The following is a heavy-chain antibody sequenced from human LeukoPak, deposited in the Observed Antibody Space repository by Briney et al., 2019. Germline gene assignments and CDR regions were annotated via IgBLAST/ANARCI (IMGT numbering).Heavy chain of an antibody. CDR1: GGSISSYY. J-gene: IGHJ4*02. CDR2: IYTSGST. CDR3: ASLGYCSSTSCQIAIDY. V-gene: IGHV4-4*07. D-gene: IGHD2-2*01. Sequence: SETLSLTCTVSGGSISSYYWSWIRQPAGKGLEWIGRIYTSGSTNYNPSLKSRVTISVDTSKNQFSLKLSSVTAADTAVYYCASLGYCSSTSCQIAIDYWGQGTLVTVSS.